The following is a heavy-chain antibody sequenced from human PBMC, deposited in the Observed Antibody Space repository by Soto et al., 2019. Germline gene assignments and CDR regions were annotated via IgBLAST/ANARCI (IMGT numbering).Heavy chain of an antibody. V-gene: IGHV4-39*07. Sequence: PSETLSLTCTVSGGSISSSSYYWGWIRQPPGKGLEWIGSIYYSGSTNYNPSLKSRVTISVDTSKNQFSLKLSSVTAADTAVYYCARVLASDSSGYYFDYWGQGTLVTVSS. CDR1: GGSISSSSYY. J-gene: IGHJ4*02. CDR3: ARVLASDSSGYYFDY. D-gene: IGHD3-22*01. CDR2: IYYSGST.